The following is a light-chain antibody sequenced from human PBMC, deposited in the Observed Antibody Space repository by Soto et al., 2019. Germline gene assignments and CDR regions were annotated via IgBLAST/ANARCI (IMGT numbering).Light chain of an antibody. CDR3: QQSYSAACT. CDR1: QDIGTY. CDR2: DAS. V-gene: IGKV1-8*01. Sequence: AIRMTQSPSSFSASTGDRVSITCRATQDIGTYLAWYQQIPGKAPKLLIYDASTLQTGVPSRFSGSGSGTDFTLTISYLQSEDFATYYCQQSYSAACTFGQGTRLEIK. J-gene: IGKJ5*01.